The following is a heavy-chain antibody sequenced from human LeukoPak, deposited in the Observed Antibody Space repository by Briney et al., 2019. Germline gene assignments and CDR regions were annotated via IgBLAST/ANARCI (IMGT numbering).Heavy chain of an antibody. V-gene: IGHV4-39*01. J-gene: IGHJ4*02. CDR2: IYYSGST. CDR3: ASYQLLLYYFDY. Sequence: SETLSLTCIVSGGSISSYYWGWIRQPPGKGLEWIGSIYYSGSTHYNPSLKSRVTISVDTSKNQFSLTLSSVTAADTAVYYCASYQLLLYYFDYWGQGTLVTVSS. D-gene: IGHD2-2*01. CDR1: GGSISSYY.